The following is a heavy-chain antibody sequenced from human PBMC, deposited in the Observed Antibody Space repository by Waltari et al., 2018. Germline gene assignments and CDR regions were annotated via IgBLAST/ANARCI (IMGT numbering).Heavy chain of an antibody. CDR2: LYHSGST. Sequence: QVQLQESGPGLVKPSETLSLTCAVSGYSISSGYYWGWIRQPPGKGLEWIGSLYHSGSTYYNPSLNSRVTISVDTSKNQFSLKLSSVTAADTAVYYCARWAYGDYGAGFDYWGQGTLVTVSS. D-gene: IGHD4-17*01. CDR1: GYSISSGYY. CDR3: ARWAYGDYGAGFDY. V-gene: IGHV4-38-2*01. J-gene: IGHJ4*02.